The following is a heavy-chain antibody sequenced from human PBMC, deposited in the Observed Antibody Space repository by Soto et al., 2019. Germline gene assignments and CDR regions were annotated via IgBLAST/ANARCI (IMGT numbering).Heavy chain of an antibody. CDR3: AVRSRNCYACDH. J-gene: IGHJ5*02. Sequence: EVQLVQSGAEVKKSGESLKISCKSSGYSFTSYWIGWVRQMPGKGLEWMGIIYPGDSDTRYSPSFQGQVTISADKSFSTAYLQWSSLRASDTAIYYCAVRSRNCYACDHWGQGTLVTVSS. V-gene: IGHV5-51*03. CDR2: IYPGDSDT. D-gene: IGHD2-21*01. CDR1: GYSFTSYW.